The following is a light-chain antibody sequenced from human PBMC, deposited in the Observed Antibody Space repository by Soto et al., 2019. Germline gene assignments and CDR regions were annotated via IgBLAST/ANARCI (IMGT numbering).Light chain of an antibody. J-gene: IGKJ2*01. CDR1: QSVSSSY. CDR2: GAS. Sequence: EIVFIHSPATLSLSPVDRATLSCRASQSVSSSYLAWYQQKPGQAPRLLIYGASSRATGIPDRLSGSGSGTDFTLTISRLEPEDFAVYYCQQYGSSPGYTFGQGTKVDIK. V-gene: IGKV3-20*01. CDR3: QQYGSSPGYT.